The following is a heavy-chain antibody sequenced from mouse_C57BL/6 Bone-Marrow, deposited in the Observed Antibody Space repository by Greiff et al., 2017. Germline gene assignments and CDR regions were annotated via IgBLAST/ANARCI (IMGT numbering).Heavy chain of an antibody. CDR2: ISSGSSTI. J-gene: IGHJ4*01. D-gene: IGHD1-1*01. Sequence: EVKLMESGGGLVKPGGSLKLSCAASGFTFSDYGMHWVRQAPEKGLEWVAYISSGSSTIYYADTVKGRFTISSDNAKNTLFLQMTSLRAEDTAMYYCARNYYGSRYAMDYWGQGTSVTVSS. V-gene: IGHV5-17*01. CDR1: GFTFSDYG. CDR3: ARNYYGSRYAMDY.